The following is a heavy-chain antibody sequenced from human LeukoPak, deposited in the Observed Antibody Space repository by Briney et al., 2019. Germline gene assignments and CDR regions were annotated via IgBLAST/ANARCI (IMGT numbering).Heavy chain of an antibody. CDR2: INHSGST. J-gene: IGHJ4*03. Sequence: SETLSLTCAVYGGSFSGYYWSWIRQPPGKGLEWIGEINHSGSTNYNPSLKSRVTISVDTSKNQFSLKLSSVTAADTAVYYCARGRDSYGDYWGQGTTVTVSS. D-gene: IGHD5-18*01. V-gene: IGHV4-34*01. CDR3: ARGRDSYGDY. CDR1: GGSFSGYY.